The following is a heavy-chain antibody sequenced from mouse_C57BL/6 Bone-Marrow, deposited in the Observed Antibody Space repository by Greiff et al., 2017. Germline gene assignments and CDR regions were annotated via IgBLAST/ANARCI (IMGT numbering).Heavy chain of an antibody. J-gene: IGHJ2*01. V-gene: IGHV1-15*01. CDR1: GYTFTDYE. Sequence: VQRVESGAELVRPGASVTLSCKASGYTFTDYEMHWVKQTPVHGLEWIGAIDPETGGTAYNQKFKGKAILTADKSSSTAYMELRSLTSEDSAVYYCTRSTRDYWGQGTTLTVSS. CDR2: IDPETGGT. CDR3: TRSTRDY.